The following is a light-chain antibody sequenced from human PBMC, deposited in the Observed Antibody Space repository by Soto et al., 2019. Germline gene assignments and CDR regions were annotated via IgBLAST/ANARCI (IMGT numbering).Light chain of an antibody. CDR2: STS. J-gene: IGKJ2*01. V-gene: IGKV3-20*01. CDR3: QQYSNSLYT. Sequence: DIVLTQSPGTLSLSPGERATLSCRASQSVNSRYLAWYQQKPGQAPRLLIYSTSSRASGIPDRFSGSGSGTDFTLTISRLEPEDFAVYYCQQYSNSLYTFGHGTKLEI. CDR1: QSVNSRY.